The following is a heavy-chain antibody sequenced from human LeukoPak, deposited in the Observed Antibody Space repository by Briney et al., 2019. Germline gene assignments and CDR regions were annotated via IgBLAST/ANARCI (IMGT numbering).Heavy chain of an antibody. CDR1: GGTFISYA. CDR3: ARDNRGIVGASFRYYYMDV. J-gene: IGHJ6*03. Sequence: SVKVSCKASGGTFISYAISWVRQAPGQGLEWMGEIIPIFGTANYEQKYQGRVTITTDESTSTAYMELSTMRSEDTAVYYCARDNRGIVGASFRYYYMDVWGKGTTVTVSS. V-gene: IGHV1-69*05. D-gene: IGHD1-26*01. CDR2: IIPIFGTA.